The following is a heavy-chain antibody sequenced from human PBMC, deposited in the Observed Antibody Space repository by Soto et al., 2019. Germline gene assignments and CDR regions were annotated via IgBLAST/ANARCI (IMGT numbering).Heavy chain of an antibody. CDR1: GGSVSSNSY. D-gene: IGHD2-15*01. CDR3: ARDLGQGNTPAHNDIDF. J-gene: IGHJ4*02. CDR2: TYYRGGT. Sequence: QVQLQESGPGLVKPSETLSLTCSVSGGSVSSNSYWSWIRQPPGKGLEWIGYTYYRGGTKYSPSLNSRVTISVDTSKNQFSLRLSPVTATDTAVYYCARDLGQGNTPAHNDIDFWGPGILVTVSS. V-gene: IGHV4-61*01.